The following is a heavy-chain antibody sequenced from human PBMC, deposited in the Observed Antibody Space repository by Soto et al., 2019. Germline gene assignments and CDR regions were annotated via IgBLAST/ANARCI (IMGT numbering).Heavy chain of an antibody. V-gene: IGHV3-11*01. CDR3: ARAYSDAFDI. CDR1: GFTFSDYY. CDR2: ISSSGTGI. J-gene: IGHJ3*02. Sequence: GGSLRLSCAASGFTFSDYYMTWIRQAPGKGLEWVSYISSSGTGIYYADSVKGRFTISRDNAKNSLYLQMSSLRAEDTAFYYCARAYSDAFDIWGQGTMVTVSS. D-gene: IGHD2-15*01.